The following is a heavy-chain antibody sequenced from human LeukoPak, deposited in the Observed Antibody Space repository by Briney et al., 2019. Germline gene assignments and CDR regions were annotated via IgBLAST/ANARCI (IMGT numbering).Heavy chain of an antibody. J-gene: IGHJ4*02. Sequence: GGSLRLSCAASGFTFSDYYMSWIRQAPGKGLEWVSYISSSGSTIYYADSVKGRFTISRDNAKNSLYLQMNSLRAEDTAVYYCGREHYFVWGSYGGGFDYWGQGTLVTVSS. V-gene: IGHV3-11*01. CDR2: ISSSGSTI. CDR1: GFTFSDYY. D-gene: IGHD3-16*01. CDR3: GREHYFVWGSYGGGFDY.